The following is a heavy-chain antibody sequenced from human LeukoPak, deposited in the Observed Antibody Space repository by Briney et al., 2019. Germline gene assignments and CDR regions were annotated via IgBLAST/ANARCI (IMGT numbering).Heavy chain of an antibody. V-gene: IGHV3-33*01. CDR2: IWYDGSNK. CDR1: GFTFSSYG. CDR3: ARTDYGNYSTFDY. Sequence: GGSLRLSCAASGFTFSSYGMHWVRQAPGKGLEWVAVIWYDGSNKYYADSVKGRFTISRDNSKNTLYLQMNSLRAEDTAVYYCARTDYGNYSTFDYWGQGTLVTVSS. J-gene: IGHJ4*02. D-gene: IGHD4-11*01.